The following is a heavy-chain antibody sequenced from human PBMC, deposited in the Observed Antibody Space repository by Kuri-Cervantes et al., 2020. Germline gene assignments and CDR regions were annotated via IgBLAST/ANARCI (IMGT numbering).Heavy chain of an antibody. CDR1: GGTFSSYA. CDR2: IIPIFGTA. J-gene: IGHJ5*02. Sequence: SVKVSCKASGGTFSSYAISWVRQAPGQGLEWMGGIIPIFGTANYAQKFQGRVTITADESTSTAYMELSSLRSEDTAVYYCARDRRRPYCSGGSCYSGGWFDPWGQGTLVTVSS. D-gene: IGHD2-15*01. CDR3: ARDRRRPYCSGGSCYSGGWFDP. V-gene: IGHV1-69*13.